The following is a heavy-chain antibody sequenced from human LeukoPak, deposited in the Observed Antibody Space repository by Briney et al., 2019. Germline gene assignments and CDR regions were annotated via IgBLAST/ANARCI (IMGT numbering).Heavy chain of an antibody. CDR2: IYYSGST. CDR1: GGSVTVSDYY. V-gene: IGHV4-39*01. J-gene: IGHJ4*02. D-gene: IGHD6-13*01. Sequence: SETLSLTCTVSGGSVTVSDYYWDWIRQPPGEGLEWIGSIYYSGSTYYNPSLKSRVTLFVDTSKNQFSLKLSSVTAADTSVYYCARRRGSSWYFGYWGQGTLVTVSS. CDR3: ARRRGSSWYFGY.